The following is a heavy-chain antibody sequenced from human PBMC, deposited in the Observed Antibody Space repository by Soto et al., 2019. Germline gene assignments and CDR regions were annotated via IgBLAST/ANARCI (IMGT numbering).Heavy chain of an antibody. J-gene: IGHJ4*02. V-gene: IGHV4-59*08. CDR2: IYYSGST. Sequence: QVQLQESGPGLVKPSETLSLTCTVSGGSISRYYWSWIRQPPGRGLEWIGHIYYSGSTTYNPSLKRQVTISVDTSKNQFSLRLSSVTAADTAVYYCAIFRDFFDYWGQGTLVTVSS. CDR1: GGSISRYY. CDR3: AIFRDFFDY.